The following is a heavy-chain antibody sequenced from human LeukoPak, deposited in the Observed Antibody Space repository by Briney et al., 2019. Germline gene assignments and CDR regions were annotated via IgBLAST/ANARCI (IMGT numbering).Heavy chain of an antibody. CDR3: GRHQTMYYGMDV. V-gene: IGHV4-59*08. Sequence: SETLSLTCTVSVGSISSHYWSWIRQPPGKGLEWSGYIYYSGSTNYNPSLKSRVTISVDTSKNQFSLKLSSVTAADTAVYYCGRHQTMYYGMDVWGQGTTVTVSS. CDR2: IYYSGST. D-gene: IGHD4/OR15-4a*01. J-gene: IGHJ6*02. CDR1: VGSISSHY.